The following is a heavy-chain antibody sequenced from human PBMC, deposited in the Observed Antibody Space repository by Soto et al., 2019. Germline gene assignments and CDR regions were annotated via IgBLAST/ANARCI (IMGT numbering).Heavy chain of an antibody. CDR1: GGTFSSYA. CDR2: IIPIFGTA. V-gene: IGHV1-69*13. D-gene: IGHD3-22*01. Sequence: ASVKVSCKASGGTFSSYAISWVRQAPGQGLEWMGGIIPIFGTANYAQKFQGRVTITADESTSTAYMELSSLRSEDTAVYYCARAPITMIVVVSWYYFDYWCQGXLVTVSS. CDR3: ARAPITMIVVVSWYYFDY. J-gene: IGHJ4*02.